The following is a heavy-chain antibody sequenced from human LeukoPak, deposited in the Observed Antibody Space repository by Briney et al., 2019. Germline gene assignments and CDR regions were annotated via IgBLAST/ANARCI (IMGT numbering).Heavy chain of an antibody. CDR2: ISYDGGNK. V-gene: IGHV3-30*18. Sequence: GGSLRLSCAASGFTFNNYGMHWVRQAPGKGLEWVALISYDGGNKYYADSVKGRLTISRDDSKNTLYLQMNSLRTEDTAIYYCAKPSRGVTAHFDYWGQGTLVTVSS. J-gene: IGHJ4*02. CDR3: AKPSRGVTAHFDY. CDR1: GFTFNNYG. D-gene: IGHD3-10*01.